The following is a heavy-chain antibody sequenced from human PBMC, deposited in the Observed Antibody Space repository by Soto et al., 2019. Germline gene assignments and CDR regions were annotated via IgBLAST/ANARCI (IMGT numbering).Heavy chain of an antibody. CDR2: ISSSSSYI. CDR1: GFTFSSYS. Sequence: GGSLRLSCAASGFTFSSYSMNWVRQAPGKGLEWVSSISSSSSYIYYADSVKGRFTISRDNAKHSLYLQMNSLRAEDTAVYYCARFPTPTCSGGSFHDAFDIWGQGTMVTVSS. CDR3: ARFPTPTCSGGSFHDAFDI. V-gene: IGHV3-21*01. D-gene: IGHD2-15*01. J-gene: IGHJ3*02.